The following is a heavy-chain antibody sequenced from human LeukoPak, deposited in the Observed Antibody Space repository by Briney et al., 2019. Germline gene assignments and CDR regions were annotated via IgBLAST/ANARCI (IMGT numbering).Heavy chain of an antibody. J-gene: IGHJ4*02. CDR2: IYYSGST. Sequence: SQTLSLTCTVSGGSISSGGYYWSWIRQHPGKGLEWIGYIYYSGSTYYNPSLKSRVTISVDTSKNQFSLMLSSVTAADTAVYYCARGTREVATIGSFDYWGQGTLVTVSS. CDR3: ARGTREVATIGSFDY. V-gene: IGHV4-31*03. D-gene: IGHD5-12*01. CDR1: GGSISSGGYY.